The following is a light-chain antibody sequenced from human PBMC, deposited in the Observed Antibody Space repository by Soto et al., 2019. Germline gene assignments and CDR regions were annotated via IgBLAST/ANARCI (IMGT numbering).Light chain of an antibody. CDR1: QSISNW. V-gene: IGKV1-5*03. CDR2: KAS. Sequence: DMQVTQSPATLSASVGDRVSSTCRASQSISNWLAWYQQKPVKAPNLLIYKASNLQSGVPSRFSGSRSGTEFTLTLSSRPTDAFATYYCQQYNGTFGQGTKRDIK. CDR3: QQYNGT. J-gene: IGKJ1*01.